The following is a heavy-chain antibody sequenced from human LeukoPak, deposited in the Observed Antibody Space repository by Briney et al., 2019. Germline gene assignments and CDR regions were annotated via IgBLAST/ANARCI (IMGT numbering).Heavy chain of an antibody. CDR3: ARGGRMTTVVTYYFDY. Sequence: GASVKVSCKASGGTFSSYAISWVRQAPGQGLEWMGGIIPIFGTANYAQKFQGRVTITADESTSTVYMDLSSLRSDDTAVYFCARGGRMTTVVTYYFDYWGQGTLVTVSS. V-gene: IGHV1-69*13. J-gene: IGHJ4*02. CDR2: IIPIFGTA. D-gene: IGHD4-23*01. CDR1: GGTFSSYA.